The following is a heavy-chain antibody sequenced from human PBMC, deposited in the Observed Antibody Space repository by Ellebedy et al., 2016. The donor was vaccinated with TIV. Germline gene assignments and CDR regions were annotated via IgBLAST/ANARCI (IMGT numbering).Heavy chain of an antibody. CDR1: GGSISSGGYY. V-gene: IGHV4-31*03. CDR3: ARASSIAGRPDWFDP. Sequence: MPSETLSLTCTVSGGSISSGGYYWNWIRQHPGKGLECIGYIYYSGSTYYNPSLRSRVTISVDTSKNQFSLKLGSVTAADTAVYYCARASSIAGRPDWFDPWGQGTLVTVSS. J-gene: IGHJ5*02. D-gene: IGHD6-6*01. CDR2: IYYSGST.